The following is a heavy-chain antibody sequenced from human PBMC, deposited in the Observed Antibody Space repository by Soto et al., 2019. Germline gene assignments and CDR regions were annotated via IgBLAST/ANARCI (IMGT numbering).Heavy chain of an antibody. J-gene: IGHJ4*02. V-gene: IGHV4-59*01. CDR3: ARENYCSGGSCYPDY. D-gene: IGHD2-15*01. CDR2: IYYSGST. Sequence: PSETLSLTCTVSGGSISSYYWSWIRQPPGYGLYWIGYIYYSGSTNYNPSLKSRVTISVDTSKNQFSLKLSSVTAADTAVYYCARENYCSGGSCYPDYWGQGTLVTVSS. CDR1: GGSISSYY.